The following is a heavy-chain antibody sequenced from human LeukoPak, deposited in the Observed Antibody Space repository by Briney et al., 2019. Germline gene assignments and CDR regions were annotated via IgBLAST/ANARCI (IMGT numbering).Heavy chain of an antibody. CDR2: IYYSGST. Sequence: SETLPLTCAVSGGSISSYYWGWIRQPPGKGLEWIGYIYYSGSTNYKPSRKSRVTISVDTSKNQFSLKLSSVTAADTAVYYCVTYYYDSSGYYDYWGQGTLVTVPS. V-gene: IGHV4-59*01. D-gene: IGHD3-22*01. CDR1: GGSISSYY. CDR3: VTYYYDSSGYYDY. J-gene: IGHJ4*02.